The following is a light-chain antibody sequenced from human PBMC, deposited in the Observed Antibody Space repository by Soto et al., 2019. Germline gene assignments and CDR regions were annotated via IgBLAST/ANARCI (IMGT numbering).Light chain of an antibody. Sequence: DIQMTQSPSSLSASVGDRVTITCRASQSISSYLNWYQQKPGKAPKLLIYAASNLQSGVPSRFSGSGSGTDFTLTISSLQPEDFATYYCQQSYSILLTFGGGTKVEIK. V-gene: IGKV1-39*01. CDR3: QQSYSILLT. CDR2: AAS. J-gene: IGKJ4*01. CDR1: QSISSY.